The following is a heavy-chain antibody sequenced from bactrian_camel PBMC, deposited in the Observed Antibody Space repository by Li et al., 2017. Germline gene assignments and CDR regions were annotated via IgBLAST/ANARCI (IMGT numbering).Heavy chain of an antibody. CDR3: AATGQTALRGYCPSSPSSALFRY. CDR2: INTRGTT. D-gene: IGHD2*01. Sequence: VQLVESGGGSVHAGGSLRLACKASGFVFEDADMGWQHLTPGRNCEVISTINTRGTTTYADSVQGRFTISKDDAPNTLYLTMNSLKPEDTATYYCAATGQTALRGYCPSSPSSALFRYWGQGTQVTVS. J-gene: IGHJ4*01. V-gene: IGHV3S53*01. CDR1: GFVFEDAD.